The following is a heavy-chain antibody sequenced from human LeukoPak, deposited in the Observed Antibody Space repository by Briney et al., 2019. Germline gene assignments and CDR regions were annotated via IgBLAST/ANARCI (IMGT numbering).Heavy chain of an antibody. Sequence: ASVKVSCKASGYTFTSYAISWVRQAPGQGLEWMGGIIPIFGTANYAQKLQGRVTMTTDTSTSTAYMELRSLRSDDTAVYYCARAMATIPGVVDYWGQGTLVTVSS. J-gene: IGHJ4*02. V-gene: IGHV1-18*01. CDR2: IIPIFGTA. D-gene: IGHD5-24*01. CDR1: GYTFTSYA. CDR3: ARAMATIPGVVDY.